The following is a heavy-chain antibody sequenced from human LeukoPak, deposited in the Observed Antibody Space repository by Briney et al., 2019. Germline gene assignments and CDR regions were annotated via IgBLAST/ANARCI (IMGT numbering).Heavy chain of an antibody. CDR3: ARDGGTTSNPSHDTFAI. CDR2: ISHSESA. D-gene: IGHD4-11*01. Sequence: SETLSLTCTVSGGSISSGANYWSWIRQPPGRGLEWIGYISHSESAYYSPSLESRITISVGRSKNQFSLKLKSVTAADTAIYYCARDGGTTSNPSHDTFAIWGQGTMVAVSS. V-gene: IGHV4-30-2*01. CDR1: GGSISSGANY. J-gene: IGHJ3*02.